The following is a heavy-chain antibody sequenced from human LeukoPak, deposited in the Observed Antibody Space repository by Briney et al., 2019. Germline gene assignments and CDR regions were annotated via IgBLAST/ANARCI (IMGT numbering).Heavy chain of an antibody. CDR1: GYSISSGYY. J-gene: IGHJ4*02. V-gene: IGHV4-38-2*02. D-gene: IGHD3-22*01. Sequence: SETLSLTCTVSGYSISSGYYWGWIRQPPGKGLEWIGSIYHSGSTYYNPSLKSRDTISVDPSKNQFSLKLSSVTAADTAVYYCARDGTYDSSGYYYGLIDYWGQGTLVTVSS. CDR3: ARDGTYDSSGYYYGLIDY. CDR2: IYHSGST.